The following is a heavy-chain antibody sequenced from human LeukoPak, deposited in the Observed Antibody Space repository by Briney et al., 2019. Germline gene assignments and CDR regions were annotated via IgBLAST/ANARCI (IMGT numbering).Heavy chain of an antibody. Sequence: GESLKISCRGSGYRFTNYWIGWVRQMPGKGLEWMGIIYPGDSDTRYSPSFQGRVTISADKSISTAYLQWSSLKASDTAMYYCARRGSWDDILTGYYKPIPTQDAFDIWGQGTMVTVSS. D-gene: IGHD3-9*01. J-gene: IGHJ3*02. CDR3: ARRGSWDDILTGYYKPIPTQDAFDI. CDR1: GYRFTNYW. V-gene: IGHV5-51*01. CDR2: IYPGDSDT.